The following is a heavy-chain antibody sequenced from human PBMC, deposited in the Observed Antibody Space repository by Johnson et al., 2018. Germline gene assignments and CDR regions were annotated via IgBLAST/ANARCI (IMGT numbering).Heavy chain of an antibody. V-gene: IGHV5-51*03. Sequence: VQLVQSGAEVKKPGESLKISCKGSGYSFTSYWIGWVRQMPGKGLEWMGIIYPGDSDTRYSPSFKGQVTISADKSISTAYLQWSSLKASATAMYYCARSTYYYDSSGYPDDAFDIWGQGTMVTVSS. D-gene: IGHD3-22*01. CDR2: IYPGDSDT. J-gene: IGHJ3*02. CDR3: ARSTYYYDSSGYPDDAFDI. CDR1: GYSFTSYW.